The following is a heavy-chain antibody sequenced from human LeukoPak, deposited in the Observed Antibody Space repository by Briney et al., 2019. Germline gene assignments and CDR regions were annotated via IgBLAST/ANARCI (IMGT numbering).Heavy chain of an antibody. CDR3: ARRKYNDDLTYYFDY. CDR1: LNSFTSCL. J-gene: IGHJ4*02. V-gene: IGHV5-51*01. D-gene: IGHD3-9*01. CDR2: IYHGDSEI. Sequence: GSSLKICCECSLNSFTSCLICVGRHMPEERVGLIGIIYHGDSEIRYSLSFQGQVTISADKSISTAYLQWSSLKAADTAMYYCARRKYNDDLTYYFDYWGQGTLVTVSS.